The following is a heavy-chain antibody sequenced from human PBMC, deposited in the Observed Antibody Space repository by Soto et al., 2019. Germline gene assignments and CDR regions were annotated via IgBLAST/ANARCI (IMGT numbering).Heavy chain of an antibody. Sequence: PGGSLRLSCAASGFTFSSYAMSWVRQAPGKGLEWVSAISGSGGSTYYADSVKGRFTISRDNSKNTRYLQMNSLRAEDTAVYYCAKVPRYDFWSGYRGPVYWGQGTLVTVSS. CDR3: AKVPRYDFWSGYRGPVY. CDR1: GFTFSSYA. J-gene: IGHJ4*02. D-gene: IGHD3-3*01. CDR2: ISGSGGST. V-gene: IGHV3-23*01.